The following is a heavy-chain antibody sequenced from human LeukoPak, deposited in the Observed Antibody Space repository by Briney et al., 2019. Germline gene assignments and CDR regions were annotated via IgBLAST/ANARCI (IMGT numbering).Heavy chain of an antibody. Sequence: GGSLRLSCAASGFPFSSYSMNWVRQAPGKGLELVSSISSSSSYIYYAESVKGRFTISRDNAKNSLYLQMNSLRAEDTAVYDCARGGSDILTQHDYWGQGTLVTVSS. CDR2: ISSSSSYI. D-gene: IGHD3-9*01. V-gene: IGHV3-21*01. J-gene: IGHJ4*02. CDR3: ARGGSDILTQHDY. CDR1: GFPFSSYS.